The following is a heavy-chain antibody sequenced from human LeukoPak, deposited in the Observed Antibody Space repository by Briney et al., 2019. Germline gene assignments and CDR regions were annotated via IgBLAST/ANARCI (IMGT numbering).Heavy chain of an antibody. CDR3: AKDQYGEAFDI. CDR2: ISGSSSAT. V-gene: IGHV3-23*01. Sequence: PGGSLRLSCAASGFTFRSYAMNWVRQAPGKGLEWVSAISGSSSATYYADSVKGRFTISRDNSKNTLYLQMNSLRAEDTAVYYCAKDQYGEAFDIWGPGTMVTVSS. J-gene: IGHJ3*02. D-gene: IGHD4-17*01. CDR1: GFTFRSYA.